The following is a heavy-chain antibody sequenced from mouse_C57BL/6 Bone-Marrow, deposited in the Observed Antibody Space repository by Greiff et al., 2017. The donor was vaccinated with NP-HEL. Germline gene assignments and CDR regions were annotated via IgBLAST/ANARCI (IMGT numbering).Heavy chain of an antibody. D-gene: IGHD2-4*01. CDR3: ARDYYWYFDV. J-gene: IGHJ1*03. V-gene: IGHV1-81*01. CDR2: IYPRSGNT. CDR1: GYTFTSYG. Sequence: QVQLQQSGAELARPGASVKLSCKASGYTFTSYGISWVKQRTGQGLEWIGEIYPRSGNTYYNEKFKGKATLTADKSASTAYMELRSLTSEDSAVYFCARDYYWYFDVWGTGTTVTVSS.